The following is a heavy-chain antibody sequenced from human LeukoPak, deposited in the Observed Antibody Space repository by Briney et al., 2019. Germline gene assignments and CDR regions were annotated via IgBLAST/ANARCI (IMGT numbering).Heavy chain of an antibody. Sequence: GASVKVSCKVSGYTLTELSMHWVRQAPGKGLEWMGGFDPEDGETIYAQKFQGRVTMTEDTSTDTAYMELSSLRSEDTAMYYCARDPGKYGDYSRPSGLDYWGQGTLVTVSS. CDR3: ARDPGKYGDYSRPSGLDY. CDR2: FDPEDGET. V-gene: IGHV1-24*01. CDR1: GYTLTELS. J-gene: IGHJ4*02. D-gene: IGHD4-17*01.